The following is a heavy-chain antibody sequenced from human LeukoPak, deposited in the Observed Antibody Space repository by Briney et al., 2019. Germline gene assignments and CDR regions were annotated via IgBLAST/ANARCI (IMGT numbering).Heavy chain of an antibody. D-gene: IGHD2-15*01. CDR1: GFTFSSYA. CDR2: IGSGSGGTT. Sequence: GGSLRLSCAASGFTFSSYAMRWVRQAPGKGLEWVSAIGSGSGGTTIYADSVKGRFTISRDNSKNTLYLQMNSLRAEDTAVYYCARERTRYCSGGSCPRVSVWGQGTLVTVSS. V-gene: IGHV3-23*01. J-gene: IGHJ4*02. CDR3: ARERTRYCSGGSCPRVSV.